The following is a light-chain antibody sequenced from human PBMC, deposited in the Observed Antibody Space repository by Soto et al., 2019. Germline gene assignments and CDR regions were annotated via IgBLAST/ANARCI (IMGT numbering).Light chain of an antibody. CDR2: KAS. V-gene: IGKV1-5*03. CDR3: QQYNSYPWA. J-gene: IGKJ1*01. Sequence: DIQMTQSPSTLSASVGDRVTITCRASQSISSWLAWYQQKPGKAPKLLIYKASSLESGVPSRFSGSGSGTEFTFTISSLQPDDFATYYFQQYNSYPWAFGQGTKVEIK. CDR1: QSISSW.